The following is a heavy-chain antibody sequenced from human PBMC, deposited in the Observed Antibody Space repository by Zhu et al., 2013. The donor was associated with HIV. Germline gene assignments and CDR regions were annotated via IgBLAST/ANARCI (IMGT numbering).Heavy chain of an antibody. V-gene: IGHV3-21*01. Sequence: EVQLVESGGGLVKPGGSLRLSCAASGFTFSSYSMNWVRQAPGKGLEWVSSISSSSSYIYYADSVKGRFTISRDNAKNSLYLQMNSLRAEDTAVYYCARAGYCSGGSCYSWFSSGAFDIWGQGDNGHRLF. CDR1: GFTFSSYS. D-gene: IGHD2-15*01. J-gene: IGHJ3*02. CDR3: ARAGYCSGGSCYSWFSSGAFDI. CDR2: ISSSSSYI.